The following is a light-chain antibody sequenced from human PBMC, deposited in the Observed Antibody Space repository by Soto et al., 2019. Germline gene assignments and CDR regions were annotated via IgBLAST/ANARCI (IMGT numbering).Light chain of an antibody. J-gene: IGKJ4*01. V-gene: IGKV3-20*01. CDR2: GAS. Sequence: EIVLTQSPGTPSLSPGERATLSCRASQSVSSSYLAWYQQKPGQAPRLLIYGASSRATGIPDRFSGSGSGTDFTLTISRLEPEDFAVYYCQQYGSSPPNTFGGGTKVEIK. CDR1: QSVSSSY. CDR3: QQYGSSPPNT.